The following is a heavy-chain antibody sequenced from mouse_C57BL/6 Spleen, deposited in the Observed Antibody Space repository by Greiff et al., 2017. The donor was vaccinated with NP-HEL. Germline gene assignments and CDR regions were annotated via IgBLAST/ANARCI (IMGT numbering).Heavy chain of an antibody. CDR2: IDPSDSYT. V-gene: IGHV1-50*01. D-gene: IGHD3-1*01. CDR1: GYTFTSYW. CDR3: ARGARSFDY. Sequence: QVQLQQPGAELVKPGASVKLSCKASGYTFTSYWMQWVKQRPGQGLEWIGEIDPSDSYTTYNQKFKGKATLTVDTSSSTAYMQLSSLTSEDSAVYYCARGARSFDYWGQGTTLTVSS. J-gene: IGHJ2*01.